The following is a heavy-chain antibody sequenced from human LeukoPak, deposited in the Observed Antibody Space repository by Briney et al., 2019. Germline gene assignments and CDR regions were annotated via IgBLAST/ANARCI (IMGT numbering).Heavy chain of an antibody. J-gene: IGHJ6*04. CDR2: IIPIFGTA. CDR3: ASRGYCSSTSCYGREYYYGMDV. D-gene: IGHD2-2*01. Sequence: ASVKVSCKASGGTFSSYAISWVRQAPGQGLEWMGGIIPIFGTANYAQKFQGRVTITADKSTSTAYMELSSLRSEDTAAYYCASRGYCSSTSCYGREYYYGMDVWGKGTTVTVSS. CDR1: GGTFSSYA. V-gene: IGHV1-69*06.